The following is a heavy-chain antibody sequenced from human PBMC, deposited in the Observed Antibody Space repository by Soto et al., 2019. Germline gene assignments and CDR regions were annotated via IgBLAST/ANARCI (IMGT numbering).Heavy chain of an antibody. CDR2: IWYDGSNK. V-gene: IGHV3-33*01. J-gene: IGHJ6*02. D-gene: IGHD2-15*01. Sequence: PGGSLRLSCAASGFTFSSYGMHWVRQAPGKGLEWVAVIWYDGSNKYYADSVKGRFTISRDNSKNTLYLQMNSRRAEDTAVYYCARESHCSGGSCYSWSSLYYYYYYGMDVWGQGTTVTVSS. CDR1: GFTFSSYG. CDR3: ARESHCSGGSCYSWSSLYYYYYYGMDV.